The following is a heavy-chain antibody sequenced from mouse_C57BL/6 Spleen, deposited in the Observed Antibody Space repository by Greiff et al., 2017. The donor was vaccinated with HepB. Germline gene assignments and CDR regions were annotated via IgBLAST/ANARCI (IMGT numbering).Heavy chain of an antibody. V-gene: IGHV1-61*01. Sequence: VQLQQPGAELVRPGSSVKLSCKASGYTFTSYWMDWVKQRPGQGLEWIGNIYPSDSETHYNQKFKDKATLTVDKSSSTAYMQLSSLTSEDSAVYYCARGDYGSSYGVYWGQGTTLTVSS. CDR1: GYTFTSYW. CDR3: ARGDYGSSYGVY. J-gene: IGHJ2*01. CDR2: IYPSDSET. D-gene: IGHD1-1*01.